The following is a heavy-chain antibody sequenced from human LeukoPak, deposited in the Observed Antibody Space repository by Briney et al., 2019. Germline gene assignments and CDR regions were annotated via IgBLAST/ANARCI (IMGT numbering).Heavy chain of an antibody. Sequence: GRSLRLSCAASGFTFSSYAMHWVRQAPGKGLEWVAVISYDGSNKYYADSVKGRFTIPRDNSKNTLYLQMNSLRAEDTAVYYCAKRGLPVTLFDYWGQGTLVTVSS. J-gene: IGHJ4*02. CDR1: GFTFSSYA. CDR2: ISYDGSNK. CDR3: AKRGLPVTLFDY. V-gene: IGHV3-30-3*02. D-gene: IGHD4-11*01.